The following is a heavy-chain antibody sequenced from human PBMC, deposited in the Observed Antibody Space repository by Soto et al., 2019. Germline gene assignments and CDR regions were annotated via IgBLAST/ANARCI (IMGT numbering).Heavy chain of an antibody. V-gene: IGHV1-3*01. J-gene: IGHJ6*02. CDR1: GYTFTAFA. CDR2: INAGNGNT. Sequence: QVQLVPSGAEVKKPGASVKVSCKASGYTFTAFAIHWVRQAPGLRPEWMGWINAGNGNTKSSQKFQGRVTITMDTSASTAYMELSSLRSEDTTVYYCAREAPYHGSGMYGDGMDVWGQGTTVTVSS. D-gene: IGHD3-10*01. CDR3: AREAPYHGSGMYGDGMDV.